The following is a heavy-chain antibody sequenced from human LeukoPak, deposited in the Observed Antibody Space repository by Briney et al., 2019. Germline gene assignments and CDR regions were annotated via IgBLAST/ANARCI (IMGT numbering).Heavy chain of an antibody. CDR3: ARDYLGATHYFGF. J-gene: IGHJ4*02. V-gene: IGHV1-18*01. Sequence: ASLKVSCKASGYTSTRYDITRVRQAPGQGREWMGWISVHNGNTNYAQNVQGRVTMTTDTSTSTAYMELRSLRSDDTAVYYCARDYLGATHYFGFWGQGTLASVSS. CDR2: ISVHNGNT. D-gene: IGHD1-26*01. CDR1: GYTSTRYD.